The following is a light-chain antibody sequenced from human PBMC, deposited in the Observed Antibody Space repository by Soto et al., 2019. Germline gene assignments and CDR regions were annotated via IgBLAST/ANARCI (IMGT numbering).Light chain of an antibody. CDR3: QHYNDYSRI. CDR1: QSISSW. Sequence: DIKMTQSPSTLSASIGDRVTITCRASQSISSWLAWYQQKPGKAPKLLIYMASNLQSGVPSRFSGSGSGTEYTLNISSLQPDDFATYYCQHYNDYSRIFGQGTKVEIK. CDR2: MAS. V-gene: IGKV1-5*03. J-gene: IGKJ1*01.